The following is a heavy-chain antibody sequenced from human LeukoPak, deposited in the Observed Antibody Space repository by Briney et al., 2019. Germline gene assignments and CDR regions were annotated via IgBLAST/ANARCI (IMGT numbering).Heavy chain of an antibody. D-gene: IGHD2-15*01. CDR2: ISGSGGST. CDR3: AKGLRYCSGVTCYKDNY. CDR1: GFTFSSYA. V-gene: IGHV3-23*01. Sequence: GGSLRLSCAASGFTFSSYAMSWVRQAPGKGLEWVSTISGSGGSTYYADSVKGRFTISRDNSKNTPYLQMNSLRAEDTAVYYCAKGLRYCSGVTCYKDNYWGQGTLVTVSS. J-gene: IGHJ4*02.